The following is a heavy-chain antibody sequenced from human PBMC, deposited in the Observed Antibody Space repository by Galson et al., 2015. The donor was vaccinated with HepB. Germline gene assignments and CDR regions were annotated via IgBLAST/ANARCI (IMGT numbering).Heavy chain of an antibody. CDR1: GFTFDDYG. CDR2: INWNGGST. CDR3: ARVTMIHRYYYYMDV. J-gene: IGHJ6*03. V-gene: IGHV3-20*01. Sequence: SLRLSCAASGFTFDDYGMSWVRQAPGKGLEWVSGINWNGGSTGYADSVKGRFTISRDNAKNSLYLQMNSLRAEDTALYHCARVTMIHRYYYYMDVWGKGTTVTVSS. D-gene: IGHD3-22*01.